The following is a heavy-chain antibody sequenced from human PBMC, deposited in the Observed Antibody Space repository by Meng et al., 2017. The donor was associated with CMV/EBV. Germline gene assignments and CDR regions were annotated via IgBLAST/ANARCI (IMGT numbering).Heavy chain of an antibody. Sequence: LTCAASGFTFSNYGMHWVRQAPGKGLEWVAFIRYDGSKEDYGDSVQGRLTISRDNSKNTLYLQMNSLRADDTALYYCAKDSGGEGDMDVWGQGTTVTVSS. V-gene: IGHV3-30*02. D-gene: IGHD3-10*01. CDR2: IRYDGSKE. CDR3: AKDSGGEGDMDV. J-gene: IGHJ6*02. CDR1: GFTFSNYG.